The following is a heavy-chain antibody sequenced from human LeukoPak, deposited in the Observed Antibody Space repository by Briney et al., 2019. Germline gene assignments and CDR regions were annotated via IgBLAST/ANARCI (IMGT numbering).Heavy chain of an antibody. CDR2: IYSGGST. J-gene: IGHJ4*02. V-gene: IGHV3-66*01. CDR3: AVTATSFDY. D-gene: IGHD2-21*02. Sequence: GGSLRLSCAASGFTVSSNHMSWVRQAPGKGLEWVSVIYSGGSTNYAESVKGRFTISRDNSKNTLYLQMNSLRAEDTAVYYCAVTATSFDYWGQGTLVTVSS. CDR1: GFTVSSNH.